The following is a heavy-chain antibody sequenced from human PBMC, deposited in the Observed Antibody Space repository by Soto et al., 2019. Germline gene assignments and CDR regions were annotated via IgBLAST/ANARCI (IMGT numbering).Heavy chain of an antibody. Sequence: ASVKVSCKASGYTFTSYYMHWVRQAPGQGLEWMGIINPSGGSTSYAQKFQGRVTMTRDTSTSTVYMELSSLRSEDTAVYYCARVGDIVVVPAARKVDTAMVPLDYWGQGTLVTVSS. D-gene: IGHD2-2*01. CDR1: GYTFTSYY. CDR2: INPSGGST. CDR3: ARVGDIVVVPAARKVDTAMVPLDY. V-gene: IGHV1-46*03. J-gene: IGHJ4*02.